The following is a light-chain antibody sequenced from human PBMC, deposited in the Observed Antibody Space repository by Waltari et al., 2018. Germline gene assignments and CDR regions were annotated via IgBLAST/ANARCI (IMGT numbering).Light chain of an antibody. CDR3: QQGASVPPT. CDR2: SAS. Sequence: DIQMTQSPSSVSASVGDRVTITCRASQSISSSLAWYQQRPRKAPTLLVYSASTLQTWRPARFSGSGYETDLSLAINGLQPEDFATYFCQQGASVPPTFGQGT. V-gene: IGKV1-12*01. J-gene: IGKJ1*01. CDR1: QSISSS.